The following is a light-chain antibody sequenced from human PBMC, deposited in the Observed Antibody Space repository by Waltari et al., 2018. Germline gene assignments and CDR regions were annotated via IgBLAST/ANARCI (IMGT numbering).Light chain of an antibody. CDR2: AAS. Sequence: EIVLTQSPGTLSLSPGERVTLSCRARQYIPGNCLTWYQQKTGQAPRLLIYAASTRAPGIPDRFSGSGSGTDFSLTISRLEPEDSAAYYCQQYDGSVVTFGGGTKVEIK. V-gene: IGKV3-20*01. CDR3: QQYDGSVVT. J-gene: IGKJ4*01. CDR1: QYIPGNC.